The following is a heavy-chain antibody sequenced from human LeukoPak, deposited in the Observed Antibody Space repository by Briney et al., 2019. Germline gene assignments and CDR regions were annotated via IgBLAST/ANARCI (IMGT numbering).Heavy chain of an antibody. V-gene: IGHV3-21*01. CDR3: ARDSAGTTANYYYYMDV. CDR2: ISSSSSYI. CDR1: GFTFSSYS. J-gene: IGHJ6*03. Sequence: GGSLRLSCAASGFTFSSYSMNWVRQAPGKGLEWVSSISSSSSYIYYADSVKGRFTIYRDNAKNSLYLQMNSLRAEDTAVYYCARDSAGTTANYYYYMDVWGKGTTVTVSS. D-gene: IGHD1-7*01.